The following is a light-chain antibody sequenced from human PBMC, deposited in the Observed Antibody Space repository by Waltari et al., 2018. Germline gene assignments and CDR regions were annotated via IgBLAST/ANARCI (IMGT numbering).Light chain of an antibody. CDR1: SSNIGAGYD. Sequence: QSVLTQPPSVSGAPGQTVTISCTGSSSNIGAGYDVHWYQQLPGAAPKLLIHGNRHRPSGVPDRFFGFNSDTSASLAITWLQAEDEADYYCQSYDSNLSGYVFGTGTKVSVL. CDR3: QSYDSNLSGYV. V-gene: IGLV1-40*01. J-gene: IGLJ1*01. CDR2: GNR.